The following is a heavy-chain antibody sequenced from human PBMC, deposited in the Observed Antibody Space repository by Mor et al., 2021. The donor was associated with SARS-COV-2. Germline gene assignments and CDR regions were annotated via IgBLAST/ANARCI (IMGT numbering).Heavy chain of an antibody. CDR3: TGAPPRVEASWDDY. V-gene: IGHV3-49*02. Sequence: VKGRFTISRDDSKSIAYLQMNSLKTEDTAVYYCTGAPPRVEASWDDYWGKGTLVTVSS. D-gene: IGHD1-26*01. J-gene: IGHJ4*02.